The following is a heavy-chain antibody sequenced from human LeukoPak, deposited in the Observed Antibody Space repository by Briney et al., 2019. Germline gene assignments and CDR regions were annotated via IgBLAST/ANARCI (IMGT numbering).Heavy chain of an antibody. CDR3: ARWCSMGTVLRFLEWHAFDI. CDR2: IKQDGSEK. Sequence: GGSLRLSCAASGFIFSSYWMSWVRQAPGKGLEWVANIKQDGSEKYYVDSVKGRFTISRDNAKNSLYLQMNSLRAEDTAVYYCARWCSMGTVLRFLEWHAFDIWGQGTMVTVSS. D-gene: IGHD3-3*01. CDR1: GFIFSSYW. V-gene: IGHV3-7*01. J-gene: IGHJ3*02.